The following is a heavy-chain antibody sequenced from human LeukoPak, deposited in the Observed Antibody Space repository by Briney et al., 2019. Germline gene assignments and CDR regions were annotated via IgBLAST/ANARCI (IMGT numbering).Heavy chain of an antibody. V-gene: IGHV4-34*01. Sequence: ASETLSPTCAVYGGSFSGYYWSWIRQPPGKGLEWIGEINHSGSTNYNPSLKSRVTISVDTSKNQFSLKLSSVTAADTAVYYCAVNYDFWSGYTNSFDPWGQGTLVTVSS. CDR1: GGSFSGYY. CDR3: AVNYDFWSGYTNSFDP. J-gene: IGHJ5*02. D-gene: IGHD3-3*01. CDR2: INHSGST.